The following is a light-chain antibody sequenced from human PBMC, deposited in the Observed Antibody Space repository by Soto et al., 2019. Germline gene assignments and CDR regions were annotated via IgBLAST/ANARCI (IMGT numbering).Light chain of an antibody. CDR1: SSNIGNNY. CDR3: AAWDDSLTGHYV. Sequence: QSVLTQPPSASGTPGQRVSISCSGNSSNIGNNYVSWYQHLPGTAPKLLMYSNNQRPSGVPDRFSGSKSGTSAFLAISGLRSEDEADYYCAAWDDSLTGHYVFGTGTKVNVL. V-gene: IGLV1-47*01. CDR2: SNN. J-gene: IGLJ1*01.